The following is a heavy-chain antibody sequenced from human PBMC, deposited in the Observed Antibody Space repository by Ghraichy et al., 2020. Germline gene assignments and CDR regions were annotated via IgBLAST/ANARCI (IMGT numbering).Heavy chain of an antibody. CDR1: GGSIRSSSYY. CDR2: IYYTSTS. CDR3: ARQFVGDGDLIAGWYFDL. V-gene: IGHV4-39*01. D-gene: IGHD4-17*01. J-gene: IGHJ2*01. Sequence: SETLSLTCTVSGGSIRSSSYYWGWIRQPPGKGLEWIGSIYYTSTSYYNPSLKSRVTISVDTSKNQFSLKLSSVTAADTAVYYCARQFVGDGDLIAGWYFDLWGRGTLVTVSS.